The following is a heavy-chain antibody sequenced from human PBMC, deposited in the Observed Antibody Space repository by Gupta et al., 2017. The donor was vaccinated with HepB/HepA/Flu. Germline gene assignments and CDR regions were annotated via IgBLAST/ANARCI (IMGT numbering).Heavy chain of an antibody. D-gene: IGHD5-18*01. CDR2: ISYDGSNK. V-gene: IGHV3-30*18. CDR3: AKDLSRSGYSYGFDY. Sequence: QVQLVESGGGVVQPGRSLRLSCAASGFTFSSYGMHWVRQAPCKGLEWVAVISYDGSNKYYADSVKGRFTISRDNSKNTLYLQMNSLRAEDTAVYYCAKDLSRSGYSYGFDYWGQGTLVTVSS. J-gene: IGHJ4*02. CDR1: GFTFSSYG.